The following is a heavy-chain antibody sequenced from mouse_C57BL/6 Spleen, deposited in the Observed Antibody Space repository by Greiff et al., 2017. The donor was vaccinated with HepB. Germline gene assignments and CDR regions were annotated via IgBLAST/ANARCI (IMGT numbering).Heavy chain of an antibody. V-gene: IGHV1-55*01. CDR3: ASRPLYGGYYAY. Sequence: QVQLKQPGAELVKPGASVKMSCKASGYTFTSYWITWVKQRPGQGLEWIGDIYPGSGSTNYNEKFKSKATLTVDTSSSTAYMQRSSLTSEDSAVYYCASRPLYGGYYAYWGQGTTLTVSS. D-gene: IGHD2-3*01. CDR2: IYPGSGST. CDR1: GYTFTSYW. J-gene: IGHJ2*01.